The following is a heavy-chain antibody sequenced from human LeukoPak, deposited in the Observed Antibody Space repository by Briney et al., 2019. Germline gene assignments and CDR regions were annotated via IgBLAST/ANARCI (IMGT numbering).Heavy chain of an antibody. CDR3: ARGTTIFGPLDY. Sequence: GGSLRLSCAASGFTFSGYWMSWVRQAPGKGLEWVSVLYSGGSTYYADSVKGRFTISRDNSKNTLYLQMNSLRAEDTAVYYCARGTTIFGPLDYWGQGTLVTVSS. CDR1: GFTFSGYW. V-gene: IGHV3-66*02. CDR2: LYSGGST. J-gene: IGHJ4*02. D-gene: IGHD3-3*01.